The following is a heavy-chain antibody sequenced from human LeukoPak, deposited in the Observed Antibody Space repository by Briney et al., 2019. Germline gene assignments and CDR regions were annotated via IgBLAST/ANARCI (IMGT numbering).Heavy chain of an antibody. CDR2: IYYSGST. V-gene: IGHV4-30-4*08. D-gene: IGHD1-26*01. J-gene: IGHJ6*03. CDR1: GGSISSDDYY. Sequence: SETLSLTCTVSGGSISSDDYYWSWIRQPPGKGLEWIGYIYYSGSTYYNPSLKSRVTISVDTSKNQFSLKLSSVTAADTAVYYCARAARIVGATAYYYYYMDVWGKGTTVTVSS. CDR3: ARAARIVGATAYYYYYMDV.